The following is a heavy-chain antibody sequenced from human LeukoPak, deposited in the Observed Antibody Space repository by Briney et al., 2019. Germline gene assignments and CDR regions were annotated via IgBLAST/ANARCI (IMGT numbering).Heavy chain of an antibody. J-gene: IGHJ6*03. CDR3: ARALYDYGDYNYYYYYYMDV. Sequence: ASVKVSCKVSGYTLTELSMHWVRQATGQGLEWMGWMNPNSGNTGYAQKFQGRVTITRNTSISTAYMELSSLRSEDTAVYYCARALYDYGDYNYYYYYYMDVWGKGTTVTVSS. CDR2: MNPNSGNT. D-gene: IGHD4-17*01. V-gene: IGHV1-8*03. CDR1: GYTLTELS.